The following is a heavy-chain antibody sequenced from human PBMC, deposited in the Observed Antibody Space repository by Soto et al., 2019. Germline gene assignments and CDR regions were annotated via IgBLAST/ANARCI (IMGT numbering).Heavy chain of an antibody. CDR3: ARDRIVYQLLVCGAYYIDF. CDR1: GFTFSSYA. CDR2: ISSNGGST. D-gene: IGHD6-19*01. Sequence: PGGSLRLSCAASGFTFSSYAMPWVRQAPGKGLEYVSAISSNGGSTYYANSVKGRFTISRDNSKNTLYLQMGSLRAEDTAAYYCARDRIVYQLLVCGAYYIDFRGQ. V-gene: IGHV3-64*01. J-gene: IGHJ4*02.